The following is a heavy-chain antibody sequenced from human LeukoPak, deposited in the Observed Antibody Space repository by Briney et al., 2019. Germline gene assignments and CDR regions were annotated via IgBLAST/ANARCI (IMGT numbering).Heavy chain of an antibody. J-gene: IGHJ4*02. CDR3: ARARGYSGYDYGY. Sequence: GGSLRLSCPASGFTFSSYGMHWVRQAPGKGLEYVSAISSNGGSTYYANSVKGRFTISRDNSKNTLYLQMGSLRAEDMAVYYCARARGYSGYDYGYWGQGTLVTVSS. CDR2: ISSNGGST. D-gene: IGHD5-12*01. V-gene: IGHV3-64*01. CDR1: GFTFSSYG.